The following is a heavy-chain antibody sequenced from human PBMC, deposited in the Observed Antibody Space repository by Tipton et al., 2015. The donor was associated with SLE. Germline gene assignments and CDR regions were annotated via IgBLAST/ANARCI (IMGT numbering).Heavy chain of an antibody. CDR1: GFTFSSYA. D-gene: IGHD4-23*01. CDR2: ISYDGSNK. V-gene: IGHV3-30-3*01. J-gene: IGHJ6*02. CDR3: AKGATVDYGMDV. Sequence: SLRLSCAASGFTFSSYAMHWVRQAPGKGLEWVAVISYDGSNKYYADSVKGRFTISRDNSKNTLYLQMNSLRAEDTAVYYCAKGATVDYGMDVWGQGTTVTVSS.